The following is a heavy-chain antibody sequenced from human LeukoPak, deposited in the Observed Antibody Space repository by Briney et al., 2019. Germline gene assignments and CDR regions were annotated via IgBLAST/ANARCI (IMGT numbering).Heavy chain of an antibody. J-gene: IGHJ6*03. D-gene: IGHD6-13*01. CDR2: IYYSGST. CDR3: ARRRKQLVRYYYYYYMDV. V-gene: IGHV4-59*01. CDR1: GASISRDY. Sequence: SETLSLTCTVSGASISRDYWTWIRQPPGKGLEWIGYIYYSGSTNYNPSLKSRVTISVDTSKNQFSLKLSSVTAADTAVYYCARRRKQLVRYYYYYYMDVWGKGTTVTISS.